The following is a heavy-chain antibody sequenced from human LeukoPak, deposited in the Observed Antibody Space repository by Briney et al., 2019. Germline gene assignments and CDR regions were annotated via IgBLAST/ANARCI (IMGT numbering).Heavy chain of an antibody. Sequence: GGSLRLSCAASGFTFSNYAMSWVRQAPGKGLEWVSAITGSGGNTYYADSVKGRFTISRDNSKSTVFLQMNSLRAEDTAVYYCAKWGDYDVLTGYYVSDYWGQGTLVTVSS. V-gene: IGHV3-23*01. D-gene: IGHD3-9*01. CDR3: AKWGDYDVLTGYYVSDY. CDR2: ITGSGGNT. CDR1: GFTFSNYA. J-gene: IGHJ4*02.